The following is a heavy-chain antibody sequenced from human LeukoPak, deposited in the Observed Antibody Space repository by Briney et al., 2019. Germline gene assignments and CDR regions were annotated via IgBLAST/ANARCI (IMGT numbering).Heavy chain of an antibody. J-gene: IGHJ5*02. CDR1: GGSTSSSSYY. CDR2: MYYGGGT. V-gene: IGHV4-39*01. CDR3: ARQKYDAGWFDP. Sequence: SETLSLTCTVSGGSTSSSSYYWGWIRQPPGKGLEWIGSMYYGGGTYYNSSLRSRVTISIDMSKSQFSLKVTSVTAADTGVYYCARQKYDAGWFDPWGQGTLVTVSS. D-gene: IGHD2-8*01.